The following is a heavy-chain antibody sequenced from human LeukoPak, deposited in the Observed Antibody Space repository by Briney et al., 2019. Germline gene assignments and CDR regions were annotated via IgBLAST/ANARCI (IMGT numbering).Heavy chain of an antibody. V-gene: IGHV3-11*01. Sequence: GGSLRLSCAASGFTFSDYYMSWIRQAPGKGLEWVSYISSSGNTIYYADSVKGRFTISRDNAKNSLYLQMNSLRAEDTAVYYCARDLRAGQPVAAAGWWRGDYYYYGMDVWGQGTTVTVSS. CDR3: ARDLRAGQPVAAAGWWRGDYYYYGMDV. J-gene: IGHJ6*02. CDR2: ISSSGNTI. CDR1: GFTFSDYY. D-gene: IGHD6-13*01.